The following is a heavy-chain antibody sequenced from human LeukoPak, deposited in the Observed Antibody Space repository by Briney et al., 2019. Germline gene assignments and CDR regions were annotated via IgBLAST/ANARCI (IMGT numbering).Heavy chain of an antibody. D-gene: IGHD3-22*01. CDR1: GGSISGYY. Sequence: SETLSLTCTVSGGSISGYYWSWIRQPPGKGLEWIGYIYYSRSTNYNPSLKSRVTMSVDTSKNQLSLKLSSVTAADTAVYYCARVLDYSSGNCAAFDIWGQGTMVTVSS. CDR2: IYYSRST. V-gene: IGHV4-59*01. J-gene: IGHJ3*02. CDR3: ARVLDYSSGNCAAFDI.